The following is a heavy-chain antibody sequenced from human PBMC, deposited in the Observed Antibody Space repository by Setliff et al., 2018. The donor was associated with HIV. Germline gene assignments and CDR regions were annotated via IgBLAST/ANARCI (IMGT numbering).Heavy chain of an antibody. CDR1: GGSISSSSYY. D-gene: IGHD2-21*01. J-gene: IGHJ3*02. CDR3: ARGVISRDAFDI. V-gene: IGHV4-39*07. CDR2: IYYSGST. Sequence: SETLSLTCTVSGGSISSSSYYRGWIRQPPGKGLEWIGSIYYSGSTYYNPSLKSRVTISVDTSKNQFSLKLSSVTAADTAVYYCARGVISRDAFDIWGQGTMVTVTS.